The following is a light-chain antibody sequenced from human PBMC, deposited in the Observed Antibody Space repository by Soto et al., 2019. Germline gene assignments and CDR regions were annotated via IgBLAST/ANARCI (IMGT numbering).Light chain of an antibody. J-gene: IGKJ1*01. CDR1: QSVTGSY. CDR2: GAS. Sequence: EIVLTQSPGTLSLSPGEGATLSCRASQSVTGSYLAWYQQKPGQAPRLLIYGASTRATGIPDRFSGSGSGTDFTLTIIRLEPDEFAVYCCQQYGSSPPTFGQGTKVEMK. CDR3: QQYGSSPPT. V-gene: IGKV3-20*01.